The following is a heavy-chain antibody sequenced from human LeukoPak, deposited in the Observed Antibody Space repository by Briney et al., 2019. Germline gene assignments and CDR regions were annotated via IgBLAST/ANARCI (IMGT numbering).Heavy chain of an antibody. J-gene: IGHJ4*02. D-gene: IGHD5-12*01. V-gene: IGHV6-1*01. CDR1: GDIVSSSSSA. CDR3: ARNLRPDFDY. Sequence: SQTLSLTCAISGDIVSSSSSAWSWLRQSPSGRLAWLVRTYLRSNLIRDYAEMVKSRVTISPDTSKNHVSLQVNSVTPEDTAVYYCARNLRPDFDYWGRGTLVTVSS. CDR2: TYLRSNLIR.